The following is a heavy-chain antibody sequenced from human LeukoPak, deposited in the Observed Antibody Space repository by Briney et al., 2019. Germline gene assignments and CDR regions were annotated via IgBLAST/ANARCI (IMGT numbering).Heavy chain of an antibody. CDR1: GGSFSGYY. D-gene: IGHD1-26*01. CDR3: ARIHSGSYSMVYYYYMDV. Sequence: SETLSLTCAVYGGSFSGYYWSWIRQPPGKGLEWIGEINHSGSTNYNPSLKSRVTISVDTSKNQFSLKLSSVTAADTAVYYCARIHSGSYSMVYYYYMDVWGKGTTVTVSS. CDR2: INHSGST. V-gene: IGHV4-34*01. J-gene: IGHJ6*03.